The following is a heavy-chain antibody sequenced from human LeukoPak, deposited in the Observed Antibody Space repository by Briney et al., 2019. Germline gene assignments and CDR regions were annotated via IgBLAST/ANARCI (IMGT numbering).Heavy chain of an antibody. J-gene: IGHJ6*02. CDR3: ARVDCSRASCWDYYYTMDV. CDR1: GFTFSSYD. CDR2: IWYDGSNK. Sequence: GRSLRLSCAASGFTFSSYDMHWVRQAPGKGLGWVAVIWYDGSNKYFADSVKGRFTISRDNSKNTLYLQMSSLRAEDTAMYYCARVDCSRASCWDYYYTMDVWGQGTTVTVSS. V-gene: IGHV3-33*01. D-gene: IGHD2-2*01.